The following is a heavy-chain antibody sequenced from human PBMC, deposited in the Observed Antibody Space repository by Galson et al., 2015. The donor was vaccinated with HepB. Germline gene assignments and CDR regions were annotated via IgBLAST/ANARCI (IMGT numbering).Heavy chain of an antibody. CDR2: ISYDGSNK. V-gene: IGHV3-30*18. CDR1: GFTFSSYG. J-gene: IGHJ6*03. Sequence: SLRLSCAASGFTFSSYGMHWVRQAPGKGLEWVAVISYDGSNKYYADSVKGRFTISRDNSKNTLYLQMNSLRAEDTAVYYCAKDSHDFWSGYFGENYYYYYYMDVWGKGTTVTVSS. CDR3: AKDSHDFWSGYFGENYYYYYYMDV. D-gene: IGHD3-3*01.